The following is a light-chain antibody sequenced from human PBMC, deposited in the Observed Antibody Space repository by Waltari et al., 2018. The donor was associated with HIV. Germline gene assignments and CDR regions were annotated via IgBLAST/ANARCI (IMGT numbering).Light chain of an antibody. CDR3: SSYAGSNKLV. J-gene: IGLJ2*01. Sequence: QSALTQPPSASGSPGQSVTISCTGTSSDVGGYNYVSWYQQHPGNAPKLIIYEVTEGPSGVPDRFSGSKSGNTASLTVSVLQAEDEADYYCSSYAGSNKLVFGGGTKLTVV. CDR2: EVT. V-gene: IGLV2-8*01. CDR1: SSDVGGYNY.